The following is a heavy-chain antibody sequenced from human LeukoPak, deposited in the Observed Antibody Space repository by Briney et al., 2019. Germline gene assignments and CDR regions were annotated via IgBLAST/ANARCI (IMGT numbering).Heavy chain of an antibody. J-gene: IGHJ4*02. Sequence: ASVKVSCKASGYTFTGYYMHWVRQAPGQGLEWMGWINPNSGGTNYAQKFQGRVTMTRDTSISTAYMELSRLRSDDTAVYYCAREASGGYSRKYYFDYWGQGTLVTVSS. CDR1: GYTFTGYY. CDR3: AREASGGYSRKYYFDY. CDR2: INPNSGGT. V-gene: IGHV1-2*02. D-gene: IGHD1-26*01.